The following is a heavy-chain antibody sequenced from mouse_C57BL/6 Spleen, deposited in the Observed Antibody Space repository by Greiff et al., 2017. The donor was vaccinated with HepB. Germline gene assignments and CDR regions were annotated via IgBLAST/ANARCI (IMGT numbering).Heavy chain of an antibody. CDR1: GYTFTSYG. CDR3: TSRGLITTVVAPPFSY. D-gene: IGHD1-1*01. V-gene: IGHV1-81*01. CDR2: IYPRSGNT. J-gene: IGHJ3*01. Sequence: VQRVESGAELARPGASVKLSCKASGYTFTSYGISWVKQRTGQGLEWIGEIYPRSGNTYYNEKFKGKATLTADKSSSTAYMELRSLTSEDSAVYFCTSRGLITTVVAPPFSYWGQGILVTVSA.